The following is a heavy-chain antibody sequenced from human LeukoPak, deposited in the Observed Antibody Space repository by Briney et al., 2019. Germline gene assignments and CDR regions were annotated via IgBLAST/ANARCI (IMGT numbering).Heavy chain of an antibody. CDR1: GGSFSGYY. CDR3: ARADYSKRALCY. CDR2: INHSGST. J-gene: IGHJ4*02. V-gene: IGHV4-34*01. D-gene: IGHD4-11*01. Sequence: MSSQTLSLTCAVYGGSFSGYYWSWIRQPPGKGLEWIGEINHSGSTNYNPSLKSRVTISVDTSKNQFSLKLSSVTAADTAVYYCARADYSKRALCYWGQGTLVTVSS.